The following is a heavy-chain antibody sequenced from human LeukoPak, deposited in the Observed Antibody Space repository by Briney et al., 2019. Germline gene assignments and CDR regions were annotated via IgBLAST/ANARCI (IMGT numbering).Heavy chain of an antibody. V-gene: IGHV4-38-2*02. CDR3: AREMSTTGFV. CDR1: GYSISSGYY. J-gene: IGHJ3*01. Sequence: PSETLSLTCTVSGYSISSGYYWGWIRQPPGKGLEWIGSIYHSGSTYYNPSLKSRVTISVDTSKNQFSLKLSSVTAADTAVYYCAREMSTTGFVWGQGTMVTVSS. CDR2: IYHSGST. D-gene: IGHD1-26*01.